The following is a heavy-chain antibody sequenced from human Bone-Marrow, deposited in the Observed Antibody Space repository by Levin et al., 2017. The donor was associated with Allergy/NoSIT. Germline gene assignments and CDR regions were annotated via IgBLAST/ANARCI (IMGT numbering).Heavy chain of an antibody. D-gene: IGHD6-13*01. CDR2: IKSETDGGTT. Sequence: ETLSLTCAASGFTFSNAWMRWVRQAPGKGLEWVGRIKSETDGGTTDYGEPVKGRFTISRDDSKSTLYLQMNSLKTEDTAVYYCATVKMGYSSSWYSFDYWRQGPLVSVSS. CDR1: GFTFSNAW. CDR3: ATVKMGYSSSWYSFDY. J-gene: IGHJ4*02. V-gene: IGHV3-15*01.